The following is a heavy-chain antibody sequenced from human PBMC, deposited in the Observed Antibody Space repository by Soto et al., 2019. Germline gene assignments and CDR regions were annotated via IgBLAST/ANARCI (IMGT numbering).Heavy chain of an antibody. CDR2: IIPIFGTA. Sequence: QVQLVQSGAEVKKPGSSVKVSCKASGGTFSSYAISWVRQAPGQGLEWMGGIIPIFGTANYAQKFQGRVTITADESTSTAYMELSSLRSEDTAVYYCARAWVRPPWKFLYYYYGMDVWGQGTTVTVSS. CDR1: GGTFSSYA. CDR3: ARAWVRPPWKFLYYYYGMDV. J-gene: IGHJ6*02. D-gene: IGHD3-10*01. V-gene: IGHV1-69*01.